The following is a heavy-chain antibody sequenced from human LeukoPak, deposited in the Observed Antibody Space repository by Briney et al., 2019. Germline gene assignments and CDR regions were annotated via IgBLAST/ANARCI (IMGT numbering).Heavy chain of an antibody. J-gene: IGHJ5*02. Sequence: ASVKVSCKASGYTFTSYYIHWVRQAPGQGLEWMGIINPSGGSTSYAQKFQGRVTMTRDTSTSTVYMELSSLRSEDTAVYYCARVANGDYGYNWFNPWGQGTLVTVSS. CDR1: GYTFTSYY. CDR3: ARVANGDYGYNWFNP. V-gene: IGHV1-46*01. D-gene: IGHD4-17*01. CDR2: INPSGGST.